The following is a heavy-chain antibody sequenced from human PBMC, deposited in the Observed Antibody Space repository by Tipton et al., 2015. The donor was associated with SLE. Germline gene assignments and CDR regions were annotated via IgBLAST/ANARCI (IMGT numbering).Heavy chain of an antibody. CDR1: GGSISSGGYY. J-gene: IGHJ5*02. V-gene: IGHV4-31*03. CDR3: ARVGTVSTENWFDP. CDR2: IYYSGST. Sequence: TLSLTCTVSGGSISSGGYYWSWIRQHPGKGLEWIGYIYYSGSTYYNPSLKSRVTISVDTSKNQFSLKLSSVTAADTAVYYCARVGTVSTENWFDPWGQGTLVTVSS. D-gene: IGHD4-11*01.